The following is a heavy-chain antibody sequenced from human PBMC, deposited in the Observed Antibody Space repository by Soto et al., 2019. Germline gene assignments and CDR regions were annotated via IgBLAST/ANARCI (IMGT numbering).Heavy chain of an antibody. CDR2: ILPIFGTA. Sequence: QVQLVQPGAEVKKPGSSVKVSCKASGCTFSTSSINWLRQAPGQRPEWMGNILPIFGTADYAQKFRDRVTITAEKSTNTAYMELRSLFSEEAAVYYCARGHEFGGNSDAFDIWGQGTVVTVTS. CDR1: GCTFSTSS. J-gene: IGHJ3*02. CDR3: ARGHEFGGNSDAFDI. D-gene: IGHD3-10*01. V-gene: IGHV1-69*14.